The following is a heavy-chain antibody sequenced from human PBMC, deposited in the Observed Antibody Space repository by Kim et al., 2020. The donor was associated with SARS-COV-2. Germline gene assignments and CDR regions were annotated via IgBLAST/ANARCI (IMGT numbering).Heavy chain of an antibody. CDR1: AFTFSSYG. D-gene: IGHD2-2*01. V-gene: IGHV3-30*18. J-gene: IGHJ5*02. CDR3: AKAGYCSSTSCSNWFDP. CDR2: ISYDGSNK. Sequence: GGSLRLSCAASAFTFSSYGMHWVRQAPGKGLEWVAVISYDGSNKYYADSVKGRFTISRDNSKNTLYLQMNSLRAEDTAVYYCAKAGYCSSTSCSNWFDP.